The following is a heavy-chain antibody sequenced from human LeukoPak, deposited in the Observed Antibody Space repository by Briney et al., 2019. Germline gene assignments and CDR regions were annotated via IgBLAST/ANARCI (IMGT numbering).Heavy chain of an antibody. J-gene: IGHJ4*02. V-gene: IGHV1-69*13. CDR3: ASPDRGVVPAATFY. Sequence: SVKVSCKASGGTFSSYAISWVRQAPGQGLEWMGGIIPIFGTANYAQKFQGRVTITADVSTSTAYMELSSLRSEDTAVYYCASPDRGVVPAATFYWGQGTLATVSS. CDR2: IIPIFGTA. CDR1: GGTFSSYA. D-gene: IGHD2-2*01.